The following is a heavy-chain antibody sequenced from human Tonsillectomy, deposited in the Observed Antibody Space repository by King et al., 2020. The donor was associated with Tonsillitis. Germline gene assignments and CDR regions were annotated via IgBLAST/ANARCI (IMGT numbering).Heavy chain of an antibody. V-gene: IGHV1-24*01. D-gene: IGHD3-16*02. J-gene: IGHJ4*02. Sequence: VQLVQSGAEVKKPGASVKVSCKVSGYSLTELSMHWVRQAPGKRLEWMGGFDPEHGETIYAQKFQGRVTMTEDKSTDTAYVELSSLRSEDTAVYYCATVHPYDYVWGSYRAFDYWGQGTLVTVSS. CDR2: FDPEHGET. CDR1: GYSLTELS. CDR3: ATVHPYDYVWGSYRAFDY.